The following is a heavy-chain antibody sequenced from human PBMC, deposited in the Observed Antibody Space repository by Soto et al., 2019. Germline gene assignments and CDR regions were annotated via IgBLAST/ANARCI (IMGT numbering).Heavy chain of an antibody. CDR3: ARDREPFYYYYGMDV. CDR2: INPSGGST. CDR1: GYTFTSYY. Sequence: GASVKVSCKASGYTFTSYYMHWVRQAPGQGLEWMGIINPSGGSTSYAQKSQGRVTMTRDTSTSTVYMELSSLRSEDTAVYYCARDREPFYYYYGMDVWGQGTTVTVSS. J-gene: IGHJ6*02. V-gene: IGHV1-46*01.